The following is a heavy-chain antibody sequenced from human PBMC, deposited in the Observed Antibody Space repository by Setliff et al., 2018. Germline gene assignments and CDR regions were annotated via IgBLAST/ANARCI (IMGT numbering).Heavy chain of an antibody. CDR1: GGTISGGGFY. J-gene: IGHJ4*02. CDR2: FHTGGAT. V-gene: IGHV4-61*09. CDR3: ARESATIVDFPLYYFDN. Sequence: SETLSLTCSVAGGTISGGGFYWSWIRQSAGRGLEWIGHFHTGGATDYNLSLKSRVTISLDSSKNQFSLRLSSSTAADAAVYFCARESATIVDFPLYYFDNWGQGIPVTVS. D-gene: IGHD3-10*01.